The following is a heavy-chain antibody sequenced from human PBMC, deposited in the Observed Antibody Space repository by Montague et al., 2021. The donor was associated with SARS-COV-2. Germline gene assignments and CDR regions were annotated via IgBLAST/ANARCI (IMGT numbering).Heavy chain of an antibody. Sequence: CAISGDSVYSTAAAWNWIRLSPSRGLEWLGRTYYRSEWHTGYAVSVEGRLAIDADTSKNQFSLQLHSVTPEDSAVYYCASGWTLFDWGQGTLVTVSS. CDR3: ASGWTLFD. J-gene: IGHJ4*02. D-gene: IGHD6-19*01. CDR1: GDSVYSTAAA. CDR2: TYYRSEWHT. V-gene: IGHV6-1*01.